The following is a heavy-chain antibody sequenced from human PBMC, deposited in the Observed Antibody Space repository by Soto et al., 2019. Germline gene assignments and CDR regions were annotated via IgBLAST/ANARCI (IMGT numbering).Heavy chain of an antibody. J-gene: IGHJ6*02. CDR1: GFTFSSYA. CDR2: ISGSGGST. Sequence: GGSLRLSCAASGFTFSSYAMSWVRQAPGKGLEWVSAISGSGGSTYYADSVKGRFTISRDNSKNTLYLQMNSLRAEDTAVYYCAKDPPATVTTATGSSPYYYYGMDVWGQGTTVTVSS. V-gene: IGHV3-23*01. D-gene: IGHD4-17*01. CDR3: AKDPPATVTTATGSSPYYYYGMDV.